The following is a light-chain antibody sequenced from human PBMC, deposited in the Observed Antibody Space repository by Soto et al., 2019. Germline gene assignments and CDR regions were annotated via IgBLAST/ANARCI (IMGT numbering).Light chain of an antibody. CDR1: QSVTNSF. CDR3: QQYVSSPWA. CDR2: GAS. J-gene: IGKJ1*01. Sequence: IVMAQCPGTLSLSPGEIDTISCRASQSVTNSFLAWYQQKPGQAPRLLIYGASRRATGTPDRFTGSGSGTDFTLTISRLEPEDFAVYYCQQYVSSPWAFGQGTKVDIK. V-gene: IGKV3-20*01.